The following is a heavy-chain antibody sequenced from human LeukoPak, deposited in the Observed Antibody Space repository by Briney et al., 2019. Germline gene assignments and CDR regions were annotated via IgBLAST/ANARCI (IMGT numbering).Heavy chain of an antibody. D-gene: IGHD5-24*01. V-gene: IGHV1-18*01. CDR3: ARMEMARNPPSFDY. CDR1: GYTFTSYG. J-gene: IGHJ4*02. Sequence: ASVKVSCKASGYTFTSYGISWVRQAPGQGLEWMGWISAYNGNTNYAQKLQGRVTMTTDTSTSTAYMELRSLRSDDTAVYYCARMEMARNPPSFDYWGQGTLVTVSS. CDR2: ISAYNGNT.